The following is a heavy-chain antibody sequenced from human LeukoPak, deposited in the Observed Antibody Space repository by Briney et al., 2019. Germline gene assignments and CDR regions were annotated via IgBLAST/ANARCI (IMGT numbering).Heavy chain of an antibody. CDR3: ARGSDSSGYYGDWFDP. CDR2: INHSGST. CDR1: GGSFSGYY. Sequence: SETLSLTCAVYGGSFSGYYWSWIRQPPGKGLEWIGEINHSGSTNYNPSLKSRVTISVDTSKNQFSLKLSSVTAADTAVYCCARGSDSSGYYGDWFDPWGQGTLVTVSS. J-gene: IGHJ5*02. D-gene: IGHD3-22*01. V-gene: IGHV4-34*01.